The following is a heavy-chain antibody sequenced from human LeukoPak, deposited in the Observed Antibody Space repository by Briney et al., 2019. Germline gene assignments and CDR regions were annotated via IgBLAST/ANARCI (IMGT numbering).Heavy chain of an antibody. V-gene: IGHV3-9*01. CDR1: GFTFDDYA. J-gene: IGHJ6*02. CDR3: AKDMCPGDTLNSGMDV. Sequence: SLRLSCPASGFTFDDYAMHWVRQAPGKGLEWVSGISWNSGSIGYADSVKGRFTISRDNAKNSLYLQMNSLRAEDTALYYCAKDMCPGDTLNSGMDVWGQGTTVTVSS. CDR2: ISWNSGSI. D-gene: IGHD1/OR15-1a*01.